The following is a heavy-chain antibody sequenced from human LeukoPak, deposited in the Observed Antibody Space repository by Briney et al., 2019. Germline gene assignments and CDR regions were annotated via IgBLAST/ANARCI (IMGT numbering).Heavy chain of an antibody. V-gene: IGHV3-74*01. D-gene: IGHD5-12*01. J-gene: IGHJ4*02. CDR3: AAGYVNFDY. CDR1: GLTFSSYW. CDR2: LNSDGSST. Sequence: GGSLRLSCAASGLTFSSYWMHWVRQAPGKGLVWVSRLNSDGSSTTYADSVKGRFTISRDNAKNMVSLQMNSLRAEDTAVYYCAAGYVNFDYWGQGTLVTVSS.